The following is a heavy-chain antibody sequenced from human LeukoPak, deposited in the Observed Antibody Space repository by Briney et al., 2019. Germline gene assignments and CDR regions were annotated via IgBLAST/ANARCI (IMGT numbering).Heavy chain of an antibody. J-gene: IGHJ4*02. V-gene: IGHV4-59*01. CDR3: ARAHLPDFWSGYRGYYFDY. D-gene: IGHD3-3*01. CDR2: IYYSGST. CDR1: GGSISSYY. Sequence: SETLSLTCTVSGGSISSYYWSWIRQPPGKGLEWIGYIYYSGSTNYNPSLTSRVTISVDTSKNQFSLKLSSVTAADTAVYYCARAHLPDFWSGYRGYYFDYWGQGTLVTVSS.